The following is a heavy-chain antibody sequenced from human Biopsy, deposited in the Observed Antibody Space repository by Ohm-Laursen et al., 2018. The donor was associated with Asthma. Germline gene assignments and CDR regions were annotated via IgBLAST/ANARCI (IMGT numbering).Heavy chain of an antibody. CDR2: IMTVFGTT. V-gene: IGHV1-69*13. Sequence: SVKVSCKAPGGTFSNFAISWVRQAPGQGLEWLGGIMTVFGTTNYDQTFQGRVTITADESTSTAYMEVTSLRSEDTAIYYCARYQVGYSSGWSLLLKKIYYSGMDVWGQGTAVTVSS. CDR3: ARYQVGYSSGWSLLLKKIYYSGMDV. D-gene: IGHD6-19*01. CDR1: GGTFSNFA. J-gene: IGHJ6*02.